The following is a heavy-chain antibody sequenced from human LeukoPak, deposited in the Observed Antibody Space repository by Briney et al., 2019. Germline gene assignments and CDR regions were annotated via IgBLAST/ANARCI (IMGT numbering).Heavy chain of an antibody. V-gene: IGHV3-21*01. CDR1: GFTFSNYY. D-gene: IGHD6-19*01. CDR2: ISSGSGYI. CDR3: ATGVRGYNSALDY. J-gene: IGHJ4*02. Sequence: GGSLRLSCAASGFTFSNYYMNWVRQAPGKGLEWVSSISSGSGYIYYADSLKGRFTISRDNAQNSLYLQMNSLRAEDTAVYYCATGVRGYNSALDYWGQGTLVTVSP.